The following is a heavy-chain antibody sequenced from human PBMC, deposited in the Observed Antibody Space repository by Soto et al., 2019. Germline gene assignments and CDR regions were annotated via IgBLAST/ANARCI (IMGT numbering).Heavy chain of an antibody. J-gene: IGHJ4*02. CDR2: ITSDGGVT. CDR3: ARLPKGSTVTS. V-gene: IGHV3-48*02. CDR1: GFTFSDYS. Sequence: EVQLVESGGGLVHPGGSLRLSCAASGFTFSDYSMNWVCQAPGKGLEWVSYITSDGGVTYYADSVKGRFSVSRDNDKKSLFLQMNSLRDEDTAVYYCARLPKGSTVTSWGQGTLVTVSS. D-gene: IGHD4-17*01.